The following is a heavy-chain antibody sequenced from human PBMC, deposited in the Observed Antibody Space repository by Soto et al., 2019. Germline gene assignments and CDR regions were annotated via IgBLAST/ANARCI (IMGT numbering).Heavy chain of an antibody. V-gene: IGHV3-30-3*01. CDR1: GFTFSNYA. D-gene: IGHD3-22*01. CDR2: ISNDGSNP. CDR3: ARTGYDSSGYFVEYYFDY. Sequence: QVQLVESGGGVVQPERPLRLSCAASGFTFSNYAMHGVRQARGTGLEWVAVISNDGSNPYYADSVKGRFTISRDNSKNTLYLQMNSLRPEDTAVYYCARTGYDSSGYFVEYYFDYWGQGTLVTVSS. J-gene: IGHJ4*02.